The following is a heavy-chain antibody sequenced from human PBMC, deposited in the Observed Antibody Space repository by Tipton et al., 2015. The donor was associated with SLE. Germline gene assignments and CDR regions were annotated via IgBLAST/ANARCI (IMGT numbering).Heavy chain of an antibody. CDR3: TRGRGS. CDR2: IRNEAFGGTT. J-gene: IGHJ5*02. Sequence: SLRLSCTASGFAFGDSAMTWVRQAPGKGLEWVGFIRNEAFGGTTEHAASVKGRFTISRDDSKSIAYLQMNSLKNEDTGVYYCTRGRGSWGQGTLVTVSS. CDR1: GFAFGDSA. V-gene: IGHV3-49*04.